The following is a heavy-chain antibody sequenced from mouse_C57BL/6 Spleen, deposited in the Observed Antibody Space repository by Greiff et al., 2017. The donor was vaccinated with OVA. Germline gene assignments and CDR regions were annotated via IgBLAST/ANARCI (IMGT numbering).Heavy chain of an antibody. CDR2: IDPANGNT. CDR1: GFNIKNTY. V-gene: IGHV14-3*01. D-gene: IGHD3-2*01. CDR3: ARDSSGYAMDY. J-gene: IGHJ4*01. Sequence: VQLKESVAELVRPGASVTLSCTASGFNIKNTYMNWVKQRPEQGLEWIGRIDPANGNTKYAPKFKGKATITADTSSNTAYLQLSSLTSEDSAIYHCARDSSGYAMDYWGQGTSVTVSS.